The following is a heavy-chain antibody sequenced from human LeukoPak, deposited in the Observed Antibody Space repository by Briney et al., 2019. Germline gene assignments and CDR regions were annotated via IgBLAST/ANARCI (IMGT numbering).Heavy chain of an antibody. CDR3: ARARMALSSDSSTPGRKFDY. CDR1: GFTFSSYS. J-gene: IGHJ4*02. V-gene: IGHV3-48*01. D-gene: IGHD6-19*01. Sequence: GGSLRLSCAASGFTFSSYSMNWVRQAPGKGLEWVSYISSSSTTIYYADSVKGRFSISRDNAKNSLFLQMNSLRAEDTAVYYCARARMALSSDSSTPGRKFDYWGQGTLVTVSS. CDR2: ISSSSTTI.